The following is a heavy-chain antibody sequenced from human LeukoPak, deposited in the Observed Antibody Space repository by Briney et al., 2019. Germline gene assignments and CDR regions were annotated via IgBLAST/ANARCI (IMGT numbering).Heavy chain of an antibody. CDR3: AKDPRIAVPFDY. CDR2: IYSGGST. D-gene: IGHD6-19*01. V-gene: IGHV3-53*01. CDR1: GFTVSSNY. Sequence: GGSLRLSCAASGFTVSSNYMSWVRQAPGKGLEWVSVIYSGGSTYYADSVKGRFTISRDNSKNTLYLQMNSLRAEDTAVYYCAKDPRIAVPFDYWGQGTLVTVSS. J-gene: IGHJ4*02.